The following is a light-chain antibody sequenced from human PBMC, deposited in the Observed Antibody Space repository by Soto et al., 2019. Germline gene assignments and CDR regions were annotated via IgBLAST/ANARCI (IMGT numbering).Light chain of an antibody. J-gene: IGLJ1*01. CDR3: QSYDTSLSAFYV. V-gene: IGLV1-40*01. CDR1: SSDIGAGYD. Sequence: QSVLTQPASVSGAPGQGVTISCTGSSSDIGAGYDVHWYQQLPGTAPKLLIYGNSNRPSGVPDQFSGSKSGTSASLPITGLQAEDEADYYCQSYDTSLSAFYVFGTGTKLTVL. CDR2: GNS.